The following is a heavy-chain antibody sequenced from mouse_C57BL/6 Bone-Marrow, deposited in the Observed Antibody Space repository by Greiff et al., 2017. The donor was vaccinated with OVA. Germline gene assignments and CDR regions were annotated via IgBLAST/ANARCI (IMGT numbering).Heavy chain of an antibody. CDR3: ARSEYYGSSLFAY. D-gene: IGHD1-1*01. Sequence: VQLQQSGPELVKPGASVKITCKASGYTFTDYNMDWVKQSHGKSLEWIGDINRNNGGTIYNQKFKGKATLTVDKSSSTAYMELRSLTSEDTAVYYCARSEYYGSSLFAYWGQGTLVTVSA. CDR1: GYTFTDYN. J-gene: IGHJ3*01. CDR2: INRNNGGT. V-gene: IGHV1-18*01.